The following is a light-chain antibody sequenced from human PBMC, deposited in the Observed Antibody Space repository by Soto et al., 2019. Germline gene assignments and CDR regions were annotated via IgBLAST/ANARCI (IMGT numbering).Light chain of an antibody. CDR1: QSIGDY. CDR2: DGS. Sequence: IVLTQAPATLSLSPGEEATLSGRASQSIGDYVAWFQQKPGQAPRLLIYDGSNRAVGIPARFSGSASGTDSTLTISSLEPEDFAVYYCQQRSAWPLTFGGGTRVEI. V-gene: IGKV3-11*01. CDR3: QQRSAWPLT. J-gene: IGKJ4*01.